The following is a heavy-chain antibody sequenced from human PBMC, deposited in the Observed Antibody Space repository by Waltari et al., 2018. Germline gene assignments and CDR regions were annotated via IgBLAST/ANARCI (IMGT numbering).Heavy chain of an antibody. CDR2: MNPNSGNT. CDR1: GYTFTSYD. V-gene: IGHV1-8*01. Sequence: QVQLVQSGAEVKKPGASVKVSCKASGYTFTSYDINWVRPATGQGLEWMGWMNPNSGNTGYAQKFQGRVTMTRNTSISTAYMELSSLRSEDTAVYYCARAEWELFDDDAFDIWGQGTMVTVSS. D-gene: IGHD1-26*01. J-gene: IGHJ3*02. CDR3: ARAEWELFDDDAFDI.